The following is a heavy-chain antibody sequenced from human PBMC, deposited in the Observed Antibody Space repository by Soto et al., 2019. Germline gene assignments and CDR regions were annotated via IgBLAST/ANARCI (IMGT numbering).Heavy chain of an antibody. CDR1: GGSMSRGDYY. J-gene: IGHJ4*02. CDR2: IYHTGST. Sequence: SETLSLTCTVSGGSMSRGDYYWSWIRQPPGKGLEWIGFIYHTGSTYYSPSLKNRVAISVDTSKNQFSLKLSSVTAADTAVYYCARLVYDSSGYRPGWGQGTLVTVSS. D-gene: IGHD3-22*01. CDR3: ARLVYDSSGYRPG. V-gene: IGHV4-30-4*01.